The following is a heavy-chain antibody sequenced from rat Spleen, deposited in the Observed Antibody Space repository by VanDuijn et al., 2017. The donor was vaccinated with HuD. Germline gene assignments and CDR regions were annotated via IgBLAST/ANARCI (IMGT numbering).Heavy chain of an antibody. CDR2: ISYEGSST. Sequence: EVQLVESGGGLVQPGRSLKLSCAASGFTFSDYYMAWVRQAPKKGLEWVASISYEGSSTYYPDSVKGRFTISRDNAENTVYLQMNSLRSEDTATYYCAKISGFPYWGHGTLVTVSS. J-gene: IGHJ3*01. CDR3: AKISGFPY. CDR1: GFTFSDYY. V-gene: IGHV5-22*01.